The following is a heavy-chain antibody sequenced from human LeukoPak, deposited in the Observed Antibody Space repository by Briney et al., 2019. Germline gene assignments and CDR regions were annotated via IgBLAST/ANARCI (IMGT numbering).Heavy chain of an antibody. CDR3: AKTRRWRVLADAFDI. V-gene: IGHV3-23*01. CDR1: GFTFSSYA. CDR2: ISGSGGST. J-gene: IGHJ3*02. Sequence: GGSLRLSCAASGFTFSSYAMSWVRQAPGKGLEWVSAISGSGGSTYYADSVKGRFTISRDNSKNTQYLQMNSLRAEDTAVYYCAKTRRWRVLADAFDIWGQGTMVTVSS. D-gene: IGHD5-24*01.